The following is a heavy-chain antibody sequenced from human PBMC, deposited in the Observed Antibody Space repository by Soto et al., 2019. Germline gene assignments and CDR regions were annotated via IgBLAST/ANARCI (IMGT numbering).Heavy chain of an antibody. CDR1: GGSISSSSYY. CDR3: AGQQLVSNWFDP. V-gene: IGHV4-39*01. Sequence: PSETLSLTCTVSGGSISSSSYYWGWIRQPPGKGLEWIGSIYYSGSTYYNPSLKSRVTISVDTSKNQFSLKLSSVTAADTAVYYCAGQQLVSNWFDPWGQGTLVTVSS. J-gene: IGHJ5*02. D-gene: IGHD6-13*01. CDR2: IYYSGST.